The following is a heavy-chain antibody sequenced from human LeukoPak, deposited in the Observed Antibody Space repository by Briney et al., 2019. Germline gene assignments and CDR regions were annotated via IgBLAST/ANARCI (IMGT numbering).Heavy chain of an antibody. CDR1: GLTFSTSG. D-gene: IGHD5-24*01. V-gene: IGHV3-21*06. CDR3: AKDLEMATMDY. CDR2: IGPTGSDR. J-gene: IGHJ4*02. Sequence: GGSLRLSCTASGLTFSTSGFNWVRQAPGKGLEWVASIGPTGSDRYHADSIKGRFTISRDNANNFLYLQMNSLRAEDTAVYYCAKDLEMATMDYWGQGTLVTVSS.